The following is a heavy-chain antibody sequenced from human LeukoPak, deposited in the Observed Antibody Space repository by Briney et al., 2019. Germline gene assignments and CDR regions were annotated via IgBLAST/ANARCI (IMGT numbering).Heavy chain of an antibody. Sequence: SETLSLTCTVSGGSISSSSYYWGWIRQPPGKGLEWVGSIYYSGSTYYNPSLKSRVTISVDTSKNQFSLKLSSVTAADTAVYYCARQAYYYDSSGYAALDYWGQGTLVTVSS. CDR3: ARQAYYYDSSGYAALDY. D-gene: IGHD3-22*01. V-gene: IGHV4-39*01. J-gene: IGHJ4*02. CDR2: IYYSGST. CDR1: GGSISSSSYY.